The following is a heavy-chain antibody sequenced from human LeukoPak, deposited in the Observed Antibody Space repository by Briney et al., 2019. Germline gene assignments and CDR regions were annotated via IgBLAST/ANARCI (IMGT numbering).Heavy chain of an antibody. CDR1: GFTFSSYG. CDR2: IWYGGSNK. Sequence: HPGGSLRLSCAASGFTFSSYGMHWVRQAPGKRLEWVAVIWYGGSNKYYADSVKGRFTISRDNSKNTLYLQMNSLRAEDTAVYYCARDAKGYCSSTSCYTAPLDVWGQGTTVTVSS. CDR3: ARDAKGYCSSTSCYTAPLDV. V-gene: IGHV3-33*08. J-gene: IGHJ6*02. D-gene: IGHD2-2*02.